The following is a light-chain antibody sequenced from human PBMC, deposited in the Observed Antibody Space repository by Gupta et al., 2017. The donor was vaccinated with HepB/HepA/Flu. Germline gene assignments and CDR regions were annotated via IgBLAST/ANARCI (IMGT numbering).Light chain of an antibody. J-gene: IGKJ1*01. V-gene: IGKV4-1*01. Sequence: DIVMAQSPDSVAVALGERVPINCKSSQSVLYSSHNKNYLAWYQQKPGQPPKLLIYWASTRESGVPDRFSGSGSGTDFTLTISSLQAEDVAVYYCQQYYSTPWTFGQGTKVESK. CDR1: QSVLYSSHNKNY. CDR3: QQYYSTPWT. CDR2: WAS.